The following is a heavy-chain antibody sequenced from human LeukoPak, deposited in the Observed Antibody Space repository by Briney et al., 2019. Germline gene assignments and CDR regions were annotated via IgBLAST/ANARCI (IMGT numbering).Heavy chain of an antibody. D-gene: IGHD3-10*01. Sequence: PGGSLRLSCAASGFTFSDYYMSWIRQAPGKGLEWVAVIWYDGSNKYYADSVKGRFTISRDNSKNTLYLQMNSLRAEDTAVYYCARDYYYGSGSLTYYYYGMDVWGKGTTVTVSS. V-gene: IGHV3-33*08. J-gene: IGHJ6*04. CDR3: ARDYYYGSGSLTYYYYGMDV. CDR2: IWYDGSNK. CDR1: GFTFSDYY.